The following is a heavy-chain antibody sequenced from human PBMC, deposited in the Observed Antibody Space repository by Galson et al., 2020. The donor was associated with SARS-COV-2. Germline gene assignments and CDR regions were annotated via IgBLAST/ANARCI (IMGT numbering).Heavy chain of an antibody. CDR2: IWSDVPNK. V-gene: IGHV3-33*08. CDR1: GFAFNTYA. D-gene: IGHD6-19*01. CDR3: AGDPPNSGRAFQL. Sequence: GESLKISCGASGFAFNTYAMHWVRQAPGKGLEWVAMIWSDVPNKFYASSVQGRFSISRDNPKNTLYLEMDSLRVEDTAVYYCAGDPPNSGRAFQLWGQGTLVIVSS. J-gene: IGHJ1*01.